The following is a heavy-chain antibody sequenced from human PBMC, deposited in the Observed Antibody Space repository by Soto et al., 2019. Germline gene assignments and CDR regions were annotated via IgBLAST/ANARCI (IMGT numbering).Heavy chain of an antibody. J-gene: IGHJ4*02. V-gene: IGHV4-4*02. CDR3: ATLPATSDFDY. D-gene: IGHD2-2*01. CDR2: IFHSGST. Sequence: SETLSLTCAVSGGSISSSYLWSWVRQPPGKGLEWIGGIFHSGSTNYNPSLKSRVTISVDKSKNQFSLKLSSVTAADTAVYYCATLPATSDFDYWGQGTLVTVSS. CDR1: GGSISSSYL.